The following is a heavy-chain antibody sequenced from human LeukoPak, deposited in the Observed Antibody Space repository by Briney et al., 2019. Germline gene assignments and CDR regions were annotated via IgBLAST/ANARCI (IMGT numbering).Heavy chain of an antibody. CDR3: ARDGMAYSSGWYLNY. J-gene: IGHJ4*02. D-gene: IGHD6-19*01. Sequence: GGSLRLSCAASGFTFSSYSMNWVRQAPGKGLEWVSYISSSSSTIYYADSVKGRFTISRDNAKNSLSLQMNSLRAEDTAVYYCARDGMAYSSGWYLNYWGQGTLVTVSS. CDR2: ISSSSSTI. CDR1: GFTFSSYS. V-gene: IGHV3-48*04.